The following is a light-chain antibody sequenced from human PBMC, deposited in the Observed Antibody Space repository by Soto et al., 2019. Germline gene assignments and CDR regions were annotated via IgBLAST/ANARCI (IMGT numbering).Light chain of an antibody. J-gene: IGLJ1*01. V-gene: IGLV2-23*02. CDR1: SSDVGSYNI. CDR3: CSYAGSDV. CDR2: EVS. Sequence: QSALTQPASVSGSPGQSITISCTGTSSDVGSYNIVSWYQQHPGKAPKLMIYEVSKRPSRVSNRFSGSKSGNTASLTISGLQAEDEADYYFCSYAGSDVFGTGTKLTVL.